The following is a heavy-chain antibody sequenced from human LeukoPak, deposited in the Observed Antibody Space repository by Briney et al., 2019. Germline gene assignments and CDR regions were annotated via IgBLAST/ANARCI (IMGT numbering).Heavy chain of an antibody. CDR1: GYTFTGYY. Sequence: GASVKVSCKASGYTFTGYYMHWVRQAPGQGLEWMGWINPNSGGTNYAQKFQGRVTMARDTSISTAYMELSRLRSDDTAVYYCARSVHILVVTAIGYWGQGTLVTVSS. CDR2: INPNSGGT. CDR3: ARSVHILVVTAIGY. J-gene: IGHJ4*02. D-gene: IGHD2-21*02. V-gene: IGHV1-2*02.